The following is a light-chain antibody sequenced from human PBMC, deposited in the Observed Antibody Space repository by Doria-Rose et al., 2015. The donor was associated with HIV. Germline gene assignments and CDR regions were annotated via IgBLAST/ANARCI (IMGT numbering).Light chain of an antibody. V-gene: IGLV1-40*01. Sequence: QTVATQEPSVSETSVQIVTISCTGSSSHIGAGYDVHWYQKLPGTAHKLLIYGIINRHSEVPDRISGSKSGTSASLAITGLQAEDEADYYCQSYDSSLSGYVFGTGTKVTVL. CDR2: GII. CDR3: QSYDSSLSGYV. J-gene: IGLJ1*01. CDR1: SSHIGAGYD.